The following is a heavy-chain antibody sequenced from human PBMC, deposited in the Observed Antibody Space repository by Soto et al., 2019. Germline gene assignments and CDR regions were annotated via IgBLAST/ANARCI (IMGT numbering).Heavy chain of an antibody. CDR3: ARGLRSGSWNPPYAMDV. D-gene: IGHD3-10*01. J-gene: IGHJ6*02. CDR1: GDTISTGGYS. Sequence: SETLSLTCAVSGDTISTGGYSWAWIRQPPGKALEWIGHTYHSGNPYYNPSLKSRVIISVDRSKNQFSLNLTSVTAADTAVYYCARGLRSGSWNPPYAMDVWGQGTTVTVSS. CDR2: TYHSGNP. V-gene: IGHV4-30-2*01.